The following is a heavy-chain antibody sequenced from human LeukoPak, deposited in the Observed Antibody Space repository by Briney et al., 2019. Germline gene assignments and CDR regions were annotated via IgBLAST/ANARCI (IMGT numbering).Heavy chain of an antibody. Sequence: SVKVSCKASGYTFNSYGVSWVRQAPGQGLEWMGGIIPIFGTSTYAQKFQGRVTITADESTSTAYMELSSLRSEDTAVYYCARSNYYGSGTPDYYYGMDVWGIGTTVTVSS. CDR2: IIPIFGTS. V-gene: IGHV1-69*13. J-gene: IGHJ6*04. D-gene: IGHD3-10*01. CDR3: ARSNYYGSGTPDYYYGMDV. CDR1: GYTFNSYG.